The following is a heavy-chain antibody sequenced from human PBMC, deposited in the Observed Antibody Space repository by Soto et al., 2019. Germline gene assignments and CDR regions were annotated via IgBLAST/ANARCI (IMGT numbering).Heavy chain of an antibody. J-gene: IGHJ4*02. CDR3: ARQYGGYEYYFDY. V-gene: IGHV4-30-4*01. CDR1: GGSTSSGDYY. D-gene: IGHD5-12*01. CDR2: IYYSGIT. Sequence: SETLSLTCTVSGGSTSSGDYYWSWIRQPPGKGLEWIGYIYYSGITYYNPSLKNRLTISQDTSKNQFSLKLRSVTAADTAVYYCARQYGGYEYYFDYWGQGTLVTVSS.